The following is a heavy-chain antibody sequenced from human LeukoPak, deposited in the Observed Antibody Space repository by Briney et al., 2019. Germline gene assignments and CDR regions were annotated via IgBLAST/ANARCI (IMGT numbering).Heavy chain of an antibody. CDR3: AKDLLGYCSSTSCYWDY. V-gene: IGHV3-23*01. CDR1: GFTFSSYA. CDR2: ISSSSSYI. D-gene: IGHD2-2*01. J-gene: IGHJ4*02. Sequence: GGSLRLSCAASGFTFSSYAMSWVRQAPGKGLEWVSSISSSSSYIYYADPVKGRFTISRDNSKNTLYLQMNSLRAEDTAVYYCAKDLLGYCSSTSCYWDYWGQGTLVTVSS.